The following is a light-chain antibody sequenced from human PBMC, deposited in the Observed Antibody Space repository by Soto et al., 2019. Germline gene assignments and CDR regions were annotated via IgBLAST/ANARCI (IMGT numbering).Light chain of an antibody. CDR1: QSVSRD. CDR3: QQYNNWPYT. V-gene: IGKV3-15*01. J-gene: IGKJ2*01. CDR2: AVS. Sequence: EVVMTQSPATLSVSPRDRATLSCRASQSVSRDLAWYQQRPGQTPSLLIYAVSTRAAGISGRFSGSGSGTEFTLTISSLQSEDLAVYYCQQYNNWPYTFGRGTKLEIK.